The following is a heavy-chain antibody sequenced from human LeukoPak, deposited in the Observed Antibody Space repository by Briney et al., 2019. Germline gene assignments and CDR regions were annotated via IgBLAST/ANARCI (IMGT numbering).Heavy chain of an antibody. D-gene: IGHD3-22*01. J-gene: IGHJ4*02. CDR3: ARVAYSYDSSGYFVFDY. Sequence: GGSLRLSSAASGFTFSSYSMNWVRQAPGKGLEWVANIKQDGSDKYYVDSVKGRFTISRDNAKNSLYLQMNSLRAEDTAVYYCARVAYSYDSSGYFVFDYWGQGTLVTVSS. CDR1: GFTFSSYS. CDR2: IKQDGSDK. V-gene: IGHV3-7*04.